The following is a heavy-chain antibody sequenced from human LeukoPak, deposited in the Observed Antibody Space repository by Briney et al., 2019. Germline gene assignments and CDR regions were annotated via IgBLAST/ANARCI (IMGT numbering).Heavy chain of an antibody. J-gene: IGHJ5*02. CDR1: GFTFRSYG. CDR3: AKDCVGTQALEP. Sequence: PGGSPRLSCAASGFTFRSYGMHWVRQAPGKGLEWVAVVWYDGSNKYYADSVKGRFTISRDNSKNTLYLQMNSLRAEDTAVYYCAKDCVGTQALEPWGQGTLVTVSS. D-gene: IGHD3-10*01. CDR2: VWYDGSNK. V-gene: IGHV3-33*06.